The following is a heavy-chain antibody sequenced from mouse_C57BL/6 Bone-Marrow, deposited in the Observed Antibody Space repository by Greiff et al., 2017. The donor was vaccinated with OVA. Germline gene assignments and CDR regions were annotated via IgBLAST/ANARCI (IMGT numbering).Heavy chain of an antibody. V-gene: IGHV1-55*01. CDR2: IYPGSGST. Sequence: QVQLKESGAELVKPGASVKMSCKASGYTFTSYWITWVKQRPGQGLEWIGDIYPGSGSTNYNEKFKSKATLTVDTSSSTAYMQLSSLTSEDSAVYYCAKGPHYYGSSPFDYWGQGTTLTVSS. D-gene: IGHD1-1*01. J-gene: IGHJ2*01. CDR1: GYTFTSYW. CDR3: AKGPHYYGSSPFDY.